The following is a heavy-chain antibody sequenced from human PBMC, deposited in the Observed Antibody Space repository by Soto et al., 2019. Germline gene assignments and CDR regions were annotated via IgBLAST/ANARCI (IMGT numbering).Heavy chain of an antibody. J-gene: IGHJ4*02. Sequence: QVQLVQSGAEVKKTGSSVKVSCKASGGNFNTFGFSWVRQAPGQGLEWMGGIIPFFGTAKYSQKFGDKITITADEATNTVYMDLRSLTFEDTAIYYCARSAPMEAGDKYYYDFWGQGALITVSS. D-gene: IGHD3-16*01. CDR3: ARSAPMEAGDKYYYDF. CDR1: GGNFNTFG. V-gene: IGHV1-69*01. CDR2: IIPFFGTA.